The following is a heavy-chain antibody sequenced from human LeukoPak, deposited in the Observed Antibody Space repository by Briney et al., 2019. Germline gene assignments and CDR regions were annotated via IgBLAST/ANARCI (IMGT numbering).Heavy chain of an antibody. CDR3: ARDYYYYGMDV. CDR2: IYHSGST. V-gene: IGHV4-30-2*01. CDR1: GGSISSGGYS. Sequence: KPSETLSLTCAVSGGSISSGGYSWSWIRQPPGKGLEWIGYIYHSGSTYYNPSLKSRVTISVDRSKNQFSLKLSSVTAADTAVYYCARDYYYYGMDVWGQGTTVTVSS. J-gene: IGHJ6*02.